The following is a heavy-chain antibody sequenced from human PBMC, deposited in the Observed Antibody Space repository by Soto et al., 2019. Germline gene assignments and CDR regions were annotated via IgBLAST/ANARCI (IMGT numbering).Heavy chain of an antibody. J-gene: IGHJ6*02. Sequence: ASVKVSCKASGYTFTSYGISWVRQAPGQGLEWMGWISAYNGNTNYAQKLQGRVTMTTDTSTSTAYMELRSLRSDDTAVYYCARDCSSTSCHRPYYGMDVWGQGTTVTVS. D-gene: IGHD2-2*01. CDR3: ARDCSSTSCHRPYYGMDV. V-gene: IGHV1-18*04. CDR2: ISAYNGNT. CDR1: GYTFTSYG.